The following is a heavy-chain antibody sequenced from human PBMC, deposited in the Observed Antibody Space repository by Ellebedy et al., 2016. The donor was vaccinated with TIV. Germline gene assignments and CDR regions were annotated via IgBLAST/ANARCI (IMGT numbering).Heavy chain of an antibody. D-gene: IGHD2-15*01. CDR2: IHPGEGST. CDR3: ARTSDCSGGSCNDYYYGMDV. J-gene: IGHJ6*02. CDR1: GYTFTNKHY. V-gene: IGHV1-46*01. Sequence: AASVKVSCKASGYTFTNKHYIHWVRQAPGQGLEWMGIIHPGEGSTDYAQKFQGRVTITRDTSTSTVYMELSSLRSEDTAVYYCARTSDCSGGSCNDYYYGMDVWGHGTTVTVSS.